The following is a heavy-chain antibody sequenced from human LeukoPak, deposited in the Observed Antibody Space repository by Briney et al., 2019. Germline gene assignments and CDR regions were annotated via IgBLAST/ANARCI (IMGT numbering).Heavy chain of an antibody. CDR3: ARGATTLNPSGY. CDR1: GYTFTSYD. Sequence: GASVKVSCKASGYTFTSYDINWVRQATGQGLEWMGWMNPNSGNTGYAQKFQGRVTMTRNTSISTAYMELSSLRSEDTAVYYCARGATTLNPSGYWGQGTLVTVSS. V-gene: IGHV1-8*01. J-gene: IGHJ4*02. D-gene: IGHD4-17*01. CDR2: MNPNSGNT.